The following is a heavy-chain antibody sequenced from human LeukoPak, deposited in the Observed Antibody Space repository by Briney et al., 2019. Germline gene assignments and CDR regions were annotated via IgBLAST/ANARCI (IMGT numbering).Heavy chain of an antibody. CDR3: AKDSAAPISITMVRGRWYFDY. J-gene: IGHJ4*02. CDR1: GFTFSRYW. D-gene: IGHD3-10*01. CDR2: INSDGSST. V-gene: IGHV3-74*01. Sequence: GGSLRLSCAASGFTFSRYWMHWVRQAPGKGLVWVSRINSDGSSTSYADSVKGRFTISRDNSKNTMYLQMNSLRAEDTAVYYCAKDSAAPISITMVRGRWYFDYWGQGTLVTVSS.